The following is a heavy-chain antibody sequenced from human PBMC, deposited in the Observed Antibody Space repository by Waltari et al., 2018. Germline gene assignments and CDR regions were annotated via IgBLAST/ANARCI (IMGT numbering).Heavy chain of an antibody. CDR1: GFTFRSYA. CDR3: AKWGPADY. CDR2: IYSGGST. Sequence: EVQLLESGGGLVQPGGSLRLSCAASGFTFRSYAMSWVRQAPGKGLEWVSVIYSGGSTYYADSVKGRFTISRDNSKNTLYLQMNSLRAEDTAVYYCAKWGPADYWGQGTLVTVSS. D-gene: IGHD2-2*01. J-gene: IGHJ4*02. V-gene: IGHV3-23*03.